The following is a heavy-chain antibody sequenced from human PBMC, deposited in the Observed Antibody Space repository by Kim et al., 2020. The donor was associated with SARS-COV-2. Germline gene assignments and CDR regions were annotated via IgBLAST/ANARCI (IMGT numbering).Heavy chain of an antibody. J-gene: IGHJ1*01. CDR1: GGTFSSYA. D-gene: IGHD1-26*01. Sequence: SVKVSCKASGGTFSSYAISWVRQAPGQGLEWMGGIIPIFGTANYAQKFQGRVTITADESTSTAYMELSSLRSEDTAVYYCASGSYDAAYFQHWGQGTLVTVSS. CDR2: IIPIFGTA. V-gene: IGHV1-69*13. CDR3: ASGSYDAAYFQH.